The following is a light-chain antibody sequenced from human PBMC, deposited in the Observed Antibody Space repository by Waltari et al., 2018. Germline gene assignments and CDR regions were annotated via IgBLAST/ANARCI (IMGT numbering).Light chain of an antibody. CDR3: DSYAGSNNFVV. CDR2: EVY. J-gene: IGLJ3*02. Sequence: QSALTQPPSASGSPGQSVTISCTGTSSDVGGYNYVSWYQHHPGEAPKLLIYEVYKRPAGVPDRCSGSKSGNTASLTVSGLQPEDEADYYCDSYAGSNNFVVFGGGTKLTVL. V-gene: IGLV2-8*01. CDR1: SSDVGGYNY.